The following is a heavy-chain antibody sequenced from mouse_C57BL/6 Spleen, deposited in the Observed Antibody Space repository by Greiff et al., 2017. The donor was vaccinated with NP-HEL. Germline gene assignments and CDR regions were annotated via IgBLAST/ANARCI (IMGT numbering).Heavy chain of an antibody. V-gene: IGHV1-50*01. CDR3: ARWGYFDY. CDR2: IDPSDSYT. CDR1: GYTFTSYW. Sequence: VQLQQSGAELVKPGASVKLSCKASGYTFTSYWMQWVQQRPGQGLEWIGEIDPSDSYTNYNQKFKGKATLTVDTSSSTAYMQLSSLTSEDSAVYYCARWGYFDYWGQGTTLTVSS. J-gene: IGHJ2*01.